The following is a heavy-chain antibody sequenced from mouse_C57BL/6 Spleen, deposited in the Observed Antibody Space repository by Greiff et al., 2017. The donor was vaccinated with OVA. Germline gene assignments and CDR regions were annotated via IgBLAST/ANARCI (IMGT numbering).Heavy chain of an antibody. D-gene: IGHD1-1*01. J-gene: IGHJ3*01. CDR1: GYSFTGYY. V-gene: IGHV1-42*01. CDR2: INPSTGGT. Sequence: VQLQQSGPELVKPGASVKISCKASGYSFTGYYMNWVKQSPEKSLEWIGEINPSTGGTTYNQKFKAKATLTVDKSSSTAYMQLKSLTSEDSAVYYCARYYYGSSYRFAYWSQGTLVTVSA. CDR3: ARYYYGSSYRFAY.